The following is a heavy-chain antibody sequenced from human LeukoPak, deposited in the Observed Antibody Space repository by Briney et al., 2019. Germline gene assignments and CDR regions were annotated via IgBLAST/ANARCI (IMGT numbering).Heavy chain of an antibody. Sequence: ASVKVSCKASGYTFTGYYMHWVRQAPGQGLEWMGRINPNSGGTNYAQKFQGRVTMTRDTSISTAYMELSRLRSDDTAVYYCARENCSSTSCQSNWFDPWGQGTLVTVSS. J-gene: IGHJ5*02. CDR3: ARENCSSTSCQSNWFDP. CDR1: GYTFTGYY. D-gene: IGHD2-2*01. CDR2: INPNSGGT. V-gene: IGHV1-2*06.